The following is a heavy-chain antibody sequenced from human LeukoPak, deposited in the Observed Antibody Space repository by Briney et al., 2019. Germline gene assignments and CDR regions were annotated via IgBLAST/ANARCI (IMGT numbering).Heavy chain of an antibody. Sequence: GGSLRLSCAAFGFTFSSYSMNWVRQAPGKGLEWVSSISSSSSYIYYADSVKGRFTISRDNAKNSLYLQMNSLRAEDTAVYYCVLTAMDGRDYWGQGTLVTVSS. CDR3: VLTAMDGRDY. J-gene: IGHJ4*02. V-gene: IGHV3-21*01. CDR1: GFTFSSYS. CDR2: ISSSSSYI. D-gene: IGHD5-18*01.